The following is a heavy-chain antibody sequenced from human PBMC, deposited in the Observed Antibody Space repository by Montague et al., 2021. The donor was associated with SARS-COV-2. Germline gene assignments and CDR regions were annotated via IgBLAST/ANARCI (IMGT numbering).Heavy chain of an antibody. CDR2: INHSGST. CDR3: ERATKRVFTYDYDSSGYASDY. Sequence: SETLSLTCAVYGGSFSGYYWSWIRQPPGKGLEWIGEINHSGSTKYNPSLKSRVTISVDTSKNQFSLKLSSVTVADTAVSDCERATKRVFTYDYDSSGYASDYWGQGTLVTISS. V-gene: IGHV4-34*01. J-gene: IGHJ4*02. CDR1: GGSFSGYY. D-gene: IGHD3-22*01.